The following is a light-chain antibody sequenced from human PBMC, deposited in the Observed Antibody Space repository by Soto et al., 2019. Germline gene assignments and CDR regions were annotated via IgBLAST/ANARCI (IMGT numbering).Light chain of an antibody. V-gene: IGKV3-11*01. Sequence: EIVLTQSPATLSSFPGDRVTLSCRASQYINTELAWYQHRPGQAPRLLIYQTSIRAAGIPARFSASGSGTDFTLTISDVQPEDFALYYCHQRQSWPRTFGQGTKVDIK. CDR1: QYINTE. J-gene: IGKJ1*01. CDR3: HQRQSWPRT. CDR2: QTS.